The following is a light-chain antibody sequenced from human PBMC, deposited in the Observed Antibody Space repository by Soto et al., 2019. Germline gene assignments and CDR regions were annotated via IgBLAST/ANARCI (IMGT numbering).Light chain of an antibody. CDR1: QSVSSSY. V-gene: IGKV3-20*01. J-gene: IGKJ5*01. Sequence: EIVLTQSPGTLSLSPGERATLSCRASQSVSSSYLAWYQQKPGQAPRLLIYGASSRATGIPDRFSGSGSGTDFTLTSSRLEPEDFAVYYCQQYGSSPPSITFGPGTRLEIK. CDR3: QQYGSSPPSIT. CDR2: GAS.